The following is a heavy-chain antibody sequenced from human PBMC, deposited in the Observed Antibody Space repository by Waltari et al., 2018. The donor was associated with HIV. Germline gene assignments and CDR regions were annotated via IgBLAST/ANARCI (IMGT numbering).Heavy chain of an antibody. J-gene: IGHJ4*02. D-gene: IGHD4-17*01. CDR1: GCSIISNVYY. Sequence: QLQLQESGPGLVKPSETLSLTCTVSGCSIISNVYYWGWIRQPPGKGLEGIGSVYYSGSTYYNPSLKSRVTISVDTSKNQFYLRLRSVTAADTAVYYCAPRDYGDYQFDYWGRGTLVTVSS. CDR2: VYYSGST. V-gene: IGHV4-39*01. CDR3: APRDYGDYQFDY.